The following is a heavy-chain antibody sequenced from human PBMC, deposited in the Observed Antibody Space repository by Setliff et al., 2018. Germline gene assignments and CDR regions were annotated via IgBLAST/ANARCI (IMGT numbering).Heavy chain of an antibody. J-gene: IGHJ4*02. V-gene: IGHV1-69*13. CDR2: IIPVFRTA. CDR1: GGTFRSDG. Sequence: SVKVSCKASGGTFRSDGFNWVRQAPGQGLEWMGRIIPVFRTAKYAQKFQGRVTITADESTSTAYMELRSLTSDDTAVYYCARGQTLRHFVWPTAFDYWGLGTLVTAPQ. D-gene: IGHD3-9*01. CDR3: ARGQTLRHFVWPTAFDY.